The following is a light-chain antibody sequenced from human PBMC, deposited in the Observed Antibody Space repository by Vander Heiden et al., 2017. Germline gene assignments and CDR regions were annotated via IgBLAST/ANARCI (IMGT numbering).Light chain of an antibody. CDR2: EVT. CDR3: SSYTSTSTVV. J-gene: IGLJ2*01. V-gene: IGLV2-14*01. CDR1: SSYVGGYNY. Sequence: QSALPQPASVSGSPGQPITISCTGTSSYVGGYNYVSWYQQHPGKAPKLMIYEVTNRPSGVSNRFSGSKSGSTASLTISGIQAEDEADYYCSSYTSTSTVVFGGGTKLTV.